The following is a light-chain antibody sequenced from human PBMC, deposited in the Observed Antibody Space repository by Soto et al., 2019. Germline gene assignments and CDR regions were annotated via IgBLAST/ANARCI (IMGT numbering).Light chain of an antibody. V-gene: IGLV1-47*01. CDR3: AAWDDSLSAVV. CDR1: SSNIGSNY. CDR2: RNN. Sequence: QSVLTQPPSASGTPGQRVTISCSGSSSNIGSNYVYWYQQLPGTAPKLLIYRNNQRPSGVPDRFSGSKSGTSASLAISGLRSEDEADYYCAAWDDSLSAVVFGGGTKPHRP. J-gene: IGLJ2*01.